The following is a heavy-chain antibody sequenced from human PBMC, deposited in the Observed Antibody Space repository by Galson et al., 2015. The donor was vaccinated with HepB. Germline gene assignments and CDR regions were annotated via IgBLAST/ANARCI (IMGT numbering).Heavy chain of an antibody. CDR2: ISAVVTNT. V-gene: IGHV3-23*01. CDR3: VKHSGHFYGSDDY. J-gene: IGHJ4*02. Sequence: SLRLSCAVSGFPFSSTAMSWFRQAPGRGLEWVSTISAVVTNTYYADSGRFAISRDISKSTLFLQMTSLRAEGTAIYYCVKHSGHFYGSDDYWGQGTLVTVSS. CDR1: GFPFSSTA. D-gene: IGHD1-26*01.